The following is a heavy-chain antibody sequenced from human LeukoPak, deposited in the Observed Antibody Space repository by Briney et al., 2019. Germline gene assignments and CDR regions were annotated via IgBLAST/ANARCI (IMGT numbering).Heavy chain of an antibody. J-gene: IGHJ4*02. CDR1: GFTFSRYE. D-gene: IGHD3-22*01. CDR3: ARDGWYYYDSSGLGGFDY. V-gene: IGHV3-48*03. Sequence: PGRSLRLSCAAAGFTFSRYEMNWVRQAPGKWLEWVSYISSSGSTIYYADSVKGRFTISRDNAKNSLYLQMNSLRAEDTAVYYCARDGWYYYDSSGLGGFDYWGQGTLVTVSS. CDR2: ISSSGSTI.